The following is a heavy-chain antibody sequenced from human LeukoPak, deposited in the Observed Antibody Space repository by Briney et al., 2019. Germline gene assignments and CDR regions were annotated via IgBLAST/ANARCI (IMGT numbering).Heavy chain of an antibody. CDR1: GGSFSGYY. D-gene: IGHD1-1*01. CDR3: ARQRLESYYYYYYMDV. CDR2: IYYSGST. J-gene: IGHJ6*03. V-gene: IGHV4-34*01. Sequence: SETLSLTCAVYGGSFSGYYWSWIRQPPGKGLEWIGSIYYSGSTYYNPSLKSRVTISVDTSKNQFSLKLSSVTAADTAVYYCARQRLESYYYYYYMDVWGKGTTVTISS.